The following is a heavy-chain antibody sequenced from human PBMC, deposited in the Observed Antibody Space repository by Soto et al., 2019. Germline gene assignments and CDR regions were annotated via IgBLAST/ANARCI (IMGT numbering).Heavy chain of an antibody. D-gene: IGHD3-10*01. J-gene: IGHJ4*02. CDR1: GFPFTSYG. V-gene: IGHV3-30*03. CDR3: VGGQYYFDY. CDR2: ISYDGSDK. Sequence: QVQPVESGGGVVQPGRSLRLSCAASGFPFTSYGMHWVREGPGKGLEWVAIISYDGSDKYYADSVKGRFTISSNNSKNTLYLQMNSVRPEDTALYYCVGGQYYFDYRGQGTLVIVSS.